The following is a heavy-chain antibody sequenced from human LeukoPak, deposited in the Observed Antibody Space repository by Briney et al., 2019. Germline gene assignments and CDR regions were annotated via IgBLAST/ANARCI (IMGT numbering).Heavy chain of an antibody. CDR1: GFTFSSYS. CDR3: ARGVTTDAFDI. D-gene: IGHD4-17*01. J-gene: IGHJ3*02. CDR2: ISSSSSYI. Sequence: GGSLRLSCAASGFTFSSYSMNWVRQAPGMGLEWVSSISSSSSYIYYADSVKGRFTISRDNAKNSLYLQMNSLRAEDTAVYYCARGVTTDAFDIWGQGTMVTVSS. V-gene: IGHV3-21*01.